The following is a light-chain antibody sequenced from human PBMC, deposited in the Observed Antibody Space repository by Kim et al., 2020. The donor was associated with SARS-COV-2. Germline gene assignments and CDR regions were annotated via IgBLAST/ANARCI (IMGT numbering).Light chain of an antibody. CDR1: RSNIGSNA. V-gene: IGLV1-44*01. CDR3: AAWDDRLNGVI. J-gene: IGLJ2*01. CDR2: SND. Sequence: GQRVTISCSGSRSNIGSNAVNWDQQLPGTAPKLLIYSNDHRPSGVPDRFSGSKSGTSASLAISGLQSEDEADYYCAAWDDRLNGVIFGGGTQLTVL.